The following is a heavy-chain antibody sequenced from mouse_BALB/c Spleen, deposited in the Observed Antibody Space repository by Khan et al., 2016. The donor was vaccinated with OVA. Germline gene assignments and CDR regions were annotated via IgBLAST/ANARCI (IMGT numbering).Heavy chain of an antibody. V-gene: IGHV14-3*02. Sequence: VQLKESGAELVKPGASVKLSCTASGFNIKDTHMHWVKQRPEQGLEWIGRIDPANDNSKYEPRFQGKATITADTSSNTAYLHLSSLASEDTAVYYCAPAGTGDYFDYWGQGTTLTVSS. CDR1: GFNIKDTH. J-gene: IGHJ2*01. D-gene: IGHD4-1*01. CDR2: IDPANDNS. CDR3: APAGTGDYFDY.